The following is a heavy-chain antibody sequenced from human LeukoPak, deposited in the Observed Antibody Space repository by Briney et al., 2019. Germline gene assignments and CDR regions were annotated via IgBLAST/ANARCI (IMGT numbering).Heavy chain of an antibody. V-gene: IGHV4-30-2*01. J-gene: IGHJ5*02. CDR3: ARGDCSSTSCYALSWFDP. D-gene: IGHD2-2*01. CDR2: IYHSGST. Sequence: PSETLSLTCAVSGGSISSGGYSWSWIRQPPGKGLEWIGYIYHSGSTYYNPSLKSRVTISVDRSKNQFSLKLSSVTAADTAVYCFARGDCSSTSCYALSWFDPWGQGTLVTVSS. CDR1: GGSISSGGYS.